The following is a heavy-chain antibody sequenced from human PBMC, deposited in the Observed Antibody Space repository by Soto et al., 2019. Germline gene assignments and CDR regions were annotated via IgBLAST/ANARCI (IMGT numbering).Heavy chain of an antibody. CDR3: AADVADLCASAFDY. CDR1: GFSFTYAW. Sequence: EVQLVESGGGLVEPGGALRLSCAASGFSFTYAWLNWVRQAPGQGLEWVGRIKSMPDGGTTDYAAPVKGRFTISRDDLGNAVYLQTNSLITEDTAVYYCAADVADLCASAFDYWGQGTLVAVSP. CDR2: IKSMPDGGTT. V-gene: IGHV3-15*07. D-gene: IGHD2-21*01. J-gene: IGHJ4*02.